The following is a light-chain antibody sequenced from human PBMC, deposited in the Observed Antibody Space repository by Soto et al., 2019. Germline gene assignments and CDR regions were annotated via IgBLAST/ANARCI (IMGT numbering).Light chain of an antibody. J-gene: IGKJ1*01. Sequence: EIVLTHSPATLSLSPGQRATLSCRASQRVSSSYLAWYQQKPGQAPRHLIYGASSRATGIPDRFSGSGSETDFTLTISRLEPEDFAVYYCQQYGSSAWTFGQGTKVEI. CDR2: GAS. V-gene: IGKV3-20*01. CDR1: QRVSSSY. CDR3: QQYGSSAWT.